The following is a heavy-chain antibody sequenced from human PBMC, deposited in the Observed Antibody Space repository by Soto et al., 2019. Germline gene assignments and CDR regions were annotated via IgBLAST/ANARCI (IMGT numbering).Heavy chain of an antibody. V-gene: IGHV3-23*01. Sequence: EVQLLESGGGLVQPGGSLRLSCAASGFTFSSYAMYWVRQAPGKGLEWVSGISGSGGSTYYADSVKGRFTISRDNSKNTLYLQKNSLRAEYTAVYYGAKDKVGGGLLERFFDYWGQGTLVTVSS. CDR1: GFTFSSYA. D-gene: IGHD3-3*01. J-gene: IGHJ4*02. CDR3: AKDKVGGGLLERFFDY. CDR2: ISGSGGST.